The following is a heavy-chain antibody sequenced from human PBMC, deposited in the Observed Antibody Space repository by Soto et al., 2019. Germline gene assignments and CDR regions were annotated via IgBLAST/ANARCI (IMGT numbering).Heavy chain of an antibody. CDR2: IDWDDAE. V-gene: IGHV2-70*11. Sequence: GPTLVNPSQTLTLTCTCSGFSLSTSGMCVRWIRQPPGKAMEWLARIDWDDAEYYNTSLKTRLTISKVTSENQVVLTLTNMDAVDTATYFCARSLYYDILTAPPGGVYYYDYWGKGTLVTVSS. CDR3: ARSLYYDILTAPPGGVYYYDY. D-gene: IGHD3-9*01. CDR1: GFSLSTSGMC. J-gene: IGHJ4*02.